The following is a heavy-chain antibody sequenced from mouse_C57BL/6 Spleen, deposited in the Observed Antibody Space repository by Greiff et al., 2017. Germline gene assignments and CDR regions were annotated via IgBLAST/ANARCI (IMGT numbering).Heavy chain of an antibody. CDR3: ARRPPPPYYYGSLYAMDY. Sequence: EVQGVESGGGLVQPGGSLKLSCAASGFTFSDYYMYWVRQTPEKRLEWVAYISNGGGSTYYPDTVKGRFTISRDNAKNTLYLQMSRLKSEDTAMYYCARRPPPPYYYGSLYAMDYWGQGTSVTVSS. D-gene: IGHD1-1*01. J-gene: IGHJ4*01. CDR1: GFTFSDYY. CDR2: ISNGGGST. V-gene: IGHV5-12*01.